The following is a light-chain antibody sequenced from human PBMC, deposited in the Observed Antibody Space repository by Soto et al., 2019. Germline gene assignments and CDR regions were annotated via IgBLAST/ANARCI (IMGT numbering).Light chain of an antibody. CDR3: QQYSLSPT. J-gene: IGKJ1*01. CDR1: QILGSNS. CDR2: GAS. Sequence: IVLRQSPGTLSLSPGQRATLFCRASQILGSNSLAWYQQKPGQAPRLLIYGASSRAAAIPDRFTGSESGTDFTLTITSLLPEDFAVYVCQQYSLSPTLVQGTKV. V-gene: IGKV3-20*01.